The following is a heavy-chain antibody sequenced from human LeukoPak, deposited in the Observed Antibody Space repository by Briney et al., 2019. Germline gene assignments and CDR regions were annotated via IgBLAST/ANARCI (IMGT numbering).Heavy chain of an antibody. V-gene: IGHV4-39*01. J-gene: IGHJ4*02. CDR1: GGSISSSSYY. CDR2: IYYSGST. CDR3: THSSSWYWFDY. D-gene: IGHD6-13*01. Sequence: SETLSLTCTVSGGSISSSSYYWGWIRQPPGKGLEWIGSIYYSGSTYYNPSLKSRITISVYTTKNQFSLKLSSVTAADTAVYYCTHSSSWYWFDYWGQGTLVTVSS.